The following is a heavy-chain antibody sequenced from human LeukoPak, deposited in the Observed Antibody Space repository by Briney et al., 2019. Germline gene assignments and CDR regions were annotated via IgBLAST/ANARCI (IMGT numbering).Heavy chain of an antibody. V-gene: IGHV3-11*01. CDR2: ISSSGSTI. Sequence: GGSLRLSCAASGFTFSDYYMSWIRQAQGKGLEWDSYISSSGSTIYYADSVKGRFTISRDNATNSLYLQMNSLRAEDTAVYYCARDLTHGSGSYYNGFDPWGQGTLVTVSS. D-gene: IGHD3-10*01. J-gene: IGHJ5*02. CDR3: ARDLTHGSGSYYNGFDP. CDR1: GFTFSDYY.